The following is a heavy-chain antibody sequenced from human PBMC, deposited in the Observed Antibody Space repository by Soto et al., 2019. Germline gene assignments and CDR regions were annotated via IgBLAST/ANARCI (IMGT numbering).Heavy chain of an antibody. D-gene: IGHD6-19*01. Sequence: SVKVTCKASGFTFTSSAVQWVRQARGQRLEWIGWIVVGSGNTNYAQKFQERVTITRDMSTSTAYMELSSLRSEDTAVYYCAATPEIAVAFNWFDPWGQGTLVTVSS. CDR1: GFTFTSSA. CDR2: IVVGSGNT. J-gene: IGHJ5*02. V-gene: IGHV1-58*01. CDR3: AATPEIAVAFNWFDP.